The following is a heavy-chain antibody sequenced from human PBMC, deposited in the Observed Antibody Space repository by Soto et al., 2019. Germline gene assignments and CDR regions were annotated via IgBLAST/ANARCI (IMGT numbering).Heavy chain of an antibody. CDR2: INHSGST. D-gene: IGHD6-13*01. CDR3: ARWGAAAAGTSGTYYYYYYGMDV. CDR1: GGSFSGYY. Sequence: PSETLSLTYAVYGGSFSGYYWSWIRQPPGKGLEWIGEINHSGSTNYNPSLKSRVTISVDTSKNQFSLKLSSVTAADTAVYYCARWGAAAAGTSGTYYYYYYGMDVWGQGTTVTVSS. V-gene: IGHV4-34*01. J-gene: IGHJ6*02.